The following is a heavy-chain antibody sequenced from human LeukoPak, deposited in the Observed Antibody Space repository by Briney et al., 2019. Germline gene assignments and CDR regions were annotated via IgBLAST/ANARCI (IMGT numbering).Heavy chain of an antibody. V-gene: IGHV3-74*01. CDR2: IDTDGSFT. CDR3: IRGTVGAPGNDY. Sequence: GGSLRLSCAASGFTFSSYWMHWVRQAPGKGLVWVSRIDTDGSFTSYADSVRGRFTISRDNAKNPLYLQMSSLRAEDTAVYYCIRGTVGAPGNDYWGQGPLVTVSS. J-gene: IGHJ4*02. CDR1: GFTFSSYW. D-gene: IGHD1-26*01.